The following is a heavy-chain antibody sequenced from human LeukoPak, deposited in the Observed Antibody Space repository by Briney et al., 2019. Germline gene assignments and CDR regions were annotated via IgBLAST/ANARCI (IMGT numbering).Heavy chain of an antibody. CDR2: INHSGST. Sequence: PSETLSPTCAVYGGSFSGYYWSWIRQPPGKGLEWIGEINHSGSTNYNPSLKSRVTISVDTSKNQFSLKLSSVTAADTAVYYCARWSGYDRGDYWGQGTLVTVSS. V-gene: IGHV4-34*01. CDR1: GGSFSGYY. D-gene: IGHD5-12*01. J-gene: IGHJ4*02. CDR3: ARWSGYDRGDY.